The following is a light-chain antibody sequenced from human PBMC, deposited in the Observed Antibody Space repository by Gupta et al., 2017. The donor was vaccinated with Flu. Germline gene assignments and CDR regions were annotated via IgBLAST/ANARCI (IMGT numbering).Light chain of an antibody. CDR2: EAS. J-gene: IGKJ5*01. CDR3: QQGKTYPIT. V-gene: IGKV1-5*03. CDR1: QRIGTL. Sequence: DIQMTQSPSTLSASVGDRVTITCRASQRIGTLLAWYQQKPGKAPKLLIYEASILQDGVPLRFSGSGSGTEFTLTINSLQPDDFATYFCQQGKTYPITFGQGTRLEIK.